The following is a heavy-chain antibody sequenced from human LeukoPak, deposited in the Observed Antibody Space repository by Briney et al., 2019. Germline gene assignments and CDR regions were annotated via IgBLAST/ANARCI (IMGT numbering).Heavy chain of an antibody. D-gene: IGHD3-10*01. CDR2: INPNSGGT. CDR1: GYTFTGYY. Sequence: ASVKVSCKASGYTFTGYYMHWVRQAPGQGLEWMGWINPNSGGTNYAQKFQGWVTMTRDTSISTAYMELSRLRSDDTAVYYCARDSDGSGSYYRGSSMDVWGQGTTVTVSS. V-gene: IGHV1-2*04. CDR3: ARDSDGSGSYYRGSSMDV. J-gene: IGHJ6*02.